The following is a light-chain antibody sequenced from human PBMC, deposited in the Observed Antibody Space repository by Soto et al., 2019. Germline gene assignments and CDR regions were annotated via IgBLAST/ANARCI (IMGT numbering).Light chain of an antibody. CDR3: QAWDSTHRRVV. V-gene: IGLV3-1*01. CDR1: KLGDKY. CDR2: QDS. Sequence: SYELTQPPSVSVSPGQTASITCSGDKLGDKYACWYQQKPGQSPVLVIYQDSKRPSGIPERFSGSNSGNTATLTISGTQAMDEADYYCQAWDSTHRRVVFGGGTQLTVL. J-gene: IGLJ2*01.